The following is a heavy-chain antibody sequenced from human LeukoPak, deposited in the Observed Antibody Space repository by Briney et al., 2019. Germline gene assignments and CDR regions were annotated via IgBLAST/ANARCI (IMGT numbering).Heavy chain of an antibody. CDR3: ARVGDWNDLVY. Sequence: SETLSLTCTGSGGSTSPYYWSWIRQTPGKGLEWIGYILYSGTTTNYNPSLKSRVTISVDTSKNQFSLKLSSVTAADTAVYYCARVGDWNDLVYWGQGTLVTVSS. CDR1: GGSTSPYY. D-gene: IGHD1-1*01. CDR2: ILYSGTT. J-gene: IGHJ4*02. V-gene: IGHV4-59*01.